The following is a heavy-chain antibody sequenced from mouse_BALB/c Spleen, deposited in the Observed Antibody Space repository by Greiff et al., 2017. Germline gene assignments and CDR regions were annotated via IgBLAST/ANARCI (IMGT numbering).Heavy chain of an antibody. Sequence: VQLQQSGPELVKPGASVKVSCKASGYAFTSYNMYWVKQSHGKSLEWIGYIDPYDGGTSYNQKFKGKATLTVDKSSSTAYMHLNSLTSEDSAFYYCARTGVGYYDYAMDYWGQGTSVTVSS. CDR1: GYAFTSYN. CDR3: ARTGVGYYDYAMDY. V-gene: IGHV1S135*01. CDR2: IDPYDGGT. D-gene: IGHD2-3*01. J-gene: IGHJ4*01.